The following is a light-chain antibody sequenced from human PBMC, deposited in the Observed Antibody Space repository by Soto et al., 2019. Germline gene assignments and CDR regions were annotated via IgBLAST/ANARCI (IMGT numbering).Light chain of an antibody. J-gene: IGLJ1*01. Sequence: QSVLTQPASVSGSPGQSITISCSGTISDFVVYNYVSWYQQHPGKAPKLMLYGVSNRPSGVSSRFSGSKSANTASLFISGLQADDEADYYCSSYTTSSTLVFGTGTKVTVL. V-gene: IGLV2-14*03. CDR2: GVS. CDR1: ISDFVVYNY. CDR3: SSYTTSSTLV.